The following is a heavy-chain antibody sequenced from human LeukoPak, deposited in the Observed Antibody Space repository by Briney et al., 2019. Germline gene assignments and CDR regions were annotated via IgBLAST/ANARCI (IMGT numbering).Heavy chain of an antibody. D-gene: IGHD2-8*01. J-gene: IGHJ3*02. V-gene: IGHV1-69*05. Sequence: SVKVSCKASVGTFSSYAINWVRKAPRQALGWMGRIIAIFGTANYAQKFQGRVTITTVESTSTAYMELSNLRSEDTAVYYCARGSGYCTNGVCSVDDIWGQGTMVTVSS. CDR2: IIAIFGTA. CDR3: ARGSGYCTNGVCSVDDI. CDR1: VGTFSSYA.